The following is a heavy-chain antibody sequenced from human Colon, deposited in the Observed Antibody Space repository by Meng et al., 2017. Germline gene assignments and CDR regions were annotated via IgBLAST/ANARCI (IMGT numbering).Heavy chain of an antibody. D-gene: IGHD4-17*01. J-gene: IGHJ5*02. Sequence: QGQRQDAGPGLVPPSQPRSLTCTVSGGSISSGDYYWSWIRQPPGKGLEWIGYIYYSGSTYSNASLKSRVTISIDRSKNQFSLKLSSVTAADTAVYYCARDRKHYGERGWFDPWGQGTLVTVSS. CDR1: GGSISSGDYY. CDR3: ARDRKHYGERGWFDP. V-gene: IGHV4-30-4*01. CDR2: IYYSGST.